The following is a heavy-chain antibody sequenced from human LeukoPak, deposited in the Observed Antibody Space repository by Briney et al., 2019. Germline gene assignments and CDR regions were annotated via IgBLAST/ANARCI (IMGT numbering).Heavy chain of an antibody. Sequence: GGSLKLSCAASGFTVSSNQMSWVRQAPGKGLEWVSDIYSGGSTYYADSVKGRFTISRDNSKNTLYLQMNSLRAEDTAVYYCAREGGYDSRYYFDYWGQGTLVTVSS. CDR1: GFTVSSNQ. CDR2: IYSGGST. D-gene: IGHD3-22*01. CDR3: AREGGYDSRYYFDY. V-gene: IGHV3-53*01. J-gene: IGHJ4*02.